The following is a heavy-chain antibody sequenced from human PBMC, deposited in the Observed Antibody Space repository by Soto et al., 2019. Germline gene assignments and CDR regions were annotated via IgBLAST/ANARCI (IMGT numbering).Heavy chain of an antibody. V-gene: IGHV3-33*01. J-gene: IGHJ4*02. CDR2: IWYDGSNK. D-gene: IGHD3-16*01. CDR1: GFTFSSYG. Sequence: GGSLRLSCAASGFTFSSYGMHWVRQAPGKGLEWVAVIWYDGSNKYYADSVKGRFTISRDNSKNTLYLQMNSLRAEDTAVYYCARGLLWAAVVSDYWGQGTLVTVSS. CDR3: ARGLLWAAVVSDY.